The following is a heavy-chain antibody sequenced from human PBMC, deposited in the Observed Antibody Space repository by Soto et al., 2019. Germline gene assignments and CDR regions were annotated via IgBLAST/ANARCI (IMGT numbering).Heavy chain of an antibody. J-gene: IGHJ6*02. D-gene: IGHD3-3*01. CDR1: GFTFSSYA. Sequence: GGSLRLSCAASGFTFSSYAMSWVRQAPGKGLEWVSAISGSGGSTYYADSVKGRFTISRDNAKNSLYLQMNSLRAEDTAVYYCARSLGLEWFTYYGMDVWGQGTTVTVSS. CDR3: ARSLGLEWFTYYGMDV. CDR2: ISGSGGST. V-gene: IGHV3-23*01.